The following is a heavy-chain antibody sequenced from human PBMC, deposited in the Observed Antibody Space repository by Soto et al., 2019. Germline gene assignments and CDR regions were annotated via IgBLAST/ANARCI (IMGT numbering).Heavy chain of an antibody. Sequence: AAVKVSCKASGCSFTGYYIHWVRQAPGQGLEWVGRINPISGGTNYAQNFQGRVAMTRDTSISTAYMEVSRLRSDDTAVYYCARDPYGDYDSPNTFDSWGQGTLVTVSS. CDR2: INPISGGT. V-gene: IGHV1-2*02. J-gene: IGHJ4*02. CDR1: GCSFTGYY. CDR3: ARDPYGDYDSPNTFDS. D-gene: IGHD4-17*01.